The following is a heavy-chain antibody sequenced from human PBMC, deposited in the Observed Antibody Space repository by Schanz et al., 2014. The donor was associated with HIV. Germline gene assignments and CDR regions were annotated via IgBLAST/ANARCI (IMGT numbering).Heavy chain of an antibody. CDR1: GYTFTSYG. CDR3: ARDGVAGSGVGGRHGMDV. CDR2: ITAYNGNT. J-gene: IGHJ6*02. V-gene: IGHV1-18*01. D-gene: IGHD3-10*01. Sequence: QVQLVQSGAEVRRPGASVKVSCTSSGYTFTSYGISWVRQAPGQGLEWMGWITAYNGNTNYAQKLQGRVTMTTDTSTSTAYMDLRSLRSDDTAVYYCARDGVAGSGVGGRHGMDVWGQGTTVTVSS.